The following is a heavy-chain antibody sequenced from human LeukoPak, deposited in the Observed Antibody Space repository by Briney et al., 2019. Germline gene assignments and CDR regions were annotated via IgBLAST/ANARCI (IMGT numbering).Heavy chain of an antibody. D-gene: IGHD1-26*01. J-gene: IGHJ4*02. CDR2: INPNSGGT. CDR1: GYTFTGYY. CDR3: ARGYLARSLRIDY. V-gene: IGHV1-2*02. Sequence: ASVKVSCKASGYTFTGYYMHWVRQAPGQGLEWMGWINPNSGGTNYAQKFQGRVTITADESTSTAYMELSSLRSEDTAVYYCARGYLARSLRIDYWGQGTLVTVSS.